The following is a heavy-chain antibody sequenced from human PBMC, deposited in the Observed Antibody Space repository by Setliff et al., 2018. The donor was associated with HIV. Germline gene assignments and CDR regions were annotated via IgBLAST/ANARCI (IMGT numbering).Heavy chain of an antibody. J-gene: IGHJ4*01. Sequence: ETLSLTCAVSGVSVNNDDDYWGWIRQPPGKGLEWIAVIHQSGTAHKRPSLKSRVTISIDTSENLFSLKLSGVTAADTAIYYCARQVGEGKWYLDSWGHGTLVTVS. D-gene: IGHD1-26*01. CDR1: GVSVNNDDDY. CDR2: IHQSGTA. CDR3: ARQVGEGKWYLDS. V-gene: IGHV4-39*01.